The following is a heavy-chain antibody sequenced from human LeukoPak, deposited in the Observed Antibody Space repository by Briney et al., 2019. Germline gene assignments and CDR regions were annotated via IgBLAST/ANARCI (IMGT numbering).Heavy chain of an antibody. D-gene: IGHD1-14*01. CDR2: ISSNTRDI. V-gene: IGHV3-21*01. Sequence: KPGGSLRLSCAASGFTFSSYSMNWVRQAPGKGLEWVSSISSNTRDIYYTDSVKGRFTVSRDNAKKSLYLQMSSLRVEDTAVYYCAREDELTSVDSWGQGTLVSVSS. CDR3: AREDELTSVDS. J-gene: IGHJ5*01. CDR1: GFTFSSYS.